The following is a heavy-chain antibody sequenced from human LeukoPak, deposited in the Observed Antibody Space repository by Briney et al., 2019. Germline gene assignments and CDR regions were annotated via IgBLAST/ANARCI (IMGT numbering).Heavy chain of an antibody. Sequence: GGSLRLSCAASGFTFSSYIMIWVRPAPGKGLEWVSSISSSSSYIYYADSVKGRFTISRDNAKDSLYLQMNSLRAEDTAVCYCACKDSHWGQGTLVTVSS. CDR1: GFTFSSYI. V-gene: IGHV3-21*01. J-gene: IGHJ4*02. CDR3: ACKDSH. D-gene: IGHD2-15*01. CDR2: ISSSSSYI.